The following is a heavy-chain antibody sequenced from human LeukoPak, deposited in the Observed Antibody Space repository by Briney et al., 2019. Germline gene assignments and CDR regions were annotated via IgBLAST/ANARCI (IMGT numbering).Heavy chain of an antibody. J-gene: IGHJ4*01. CDR1: GFTFTDYW. V-gene: IGHV3-7*01. Sequence: GGSLRLSCEVSGFTFTDYWMNWVRQAPGKGPEWEASIRQDGSEKTYVDSVKGRFTISRDNTKNSLSLQLNGLRAEDTAVYYCARDGTAAGLYFDLWGQGTLVTVSS. CDR2: IRQDGSEK. CDR3: ARDGTAAGLYFDL. D-gene: IGHD6-13*01.